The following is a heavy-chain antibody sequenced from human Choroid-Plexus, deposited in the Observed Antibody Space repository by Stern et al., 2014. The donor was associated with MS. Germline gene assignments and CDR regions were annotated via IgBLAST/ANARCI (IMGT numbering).Heavy chain of an antibody. Sequence: EVQLVESGAEVKKPGESLKISCKGSGYRFSSYWIGWVRQMPGKGLEWMGIIYPGDSDTRYSPSFQGQVTISADKSISTAYLQWSSLKASDTAMYYCARRGIAVGDAFDIWGQGTMVTVFS. CDR3: ARRGIAVGDAFDI. CDR1: GYRFSSYW. D-gene: IGHD6-19*01. V-gene: IGHV5-51*03. CDR2: IYPGDSDT. J-gene: IGHJ3*02.